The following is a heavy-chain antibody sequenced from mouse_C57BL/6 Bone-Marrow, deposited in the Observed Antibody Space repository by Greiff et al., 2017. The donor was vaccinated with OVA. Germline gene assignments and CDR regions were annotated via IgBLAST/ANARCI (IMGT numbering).Heavy chain of an antibody. J-gene: IGHJ3*01. CDR1: GFTFSDYG. V-gene: IGHV5-17*01. CDR2: ISSGSSTI. Sequence: EVNLVESGGGLVKPGGSLKLSCAASGFTFSDYGMHWVRQAPEKGLEWVAYISSGSSTIYYADTVKGRFTISRDNAKNTLFLQMTSLRSEDTAMYYCARSYYYGSSSPFAYWGQGTLVTVSA. CDR3: ARSYYYGSSSPFAY. D-gene: IGHD1-1*01.